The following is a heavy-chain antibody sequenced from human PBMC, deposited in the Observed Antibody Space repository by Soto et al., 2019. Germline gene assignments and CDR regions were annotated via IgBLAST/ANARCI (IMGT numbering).Heavy chain of an antibody. D-gene: IGHD3-10*01. CDR3: GRDSYYGMDV. J-gene: IGHJ6*02. CDR1: GFTFSTYW. Sequence: GGSLRLSCAASGFTFSTYWMHWVRQAPGKGLVWVSHIKGDGRSTSYADSVKGRFTISRDNAKNTLYLQMSSLGAEDTAVYCCGRDSYYGMDVWGQGTTVTVSS. V-gene: IGHV3-74*01. CDR2: IKGDGRST.